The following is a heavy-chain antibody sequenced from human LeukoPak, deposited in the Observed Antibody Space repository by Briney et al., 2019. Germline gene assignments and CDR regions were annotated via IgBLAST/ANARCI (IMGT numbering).Heavy chain of an antibody. V-gene: IGHV1-18*01. Sequence: ASVKVSCKASGYTFTSYGISWVRQAPGQGLEWMGWISAYNGNTNYAQNLQGRVTMTTDTSTSTAYMELTSLRSDDTAVYYCARVRATKSGKYYYYYAMDVWGQGTTVTASS. J-gene: IGHJ6*02. CDR3: ARVRATKSGKYYYYYAMDV. CDR1: GYTFTSYG. D-gene: IGHD5-12*01. CDR2: ISAYNGNT.